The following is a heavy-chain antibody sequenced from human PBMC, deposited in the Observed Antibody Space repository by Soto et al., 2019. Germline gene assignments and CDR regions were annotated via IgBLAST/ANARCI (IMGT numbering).Heavy chain of an antibody. CDR2: IYYSGRT. V-gene: IGHV4-31*03. J-gene: IGHJ6*02. CDR3: ARDQQLITGTTYYYGMDV. D-gene: IGHD1-7*01. CDR1: GGSISSGGXX. Sequence: QVQLQESGPGLVKPSQTLSLTCTVSGGSISSGGXXXXXXXXXPGKGXXXIGYIYYSGRTYYNPSLKSRVTISVDTSKNQFSLKLSSVTAADTAVYYCARDQQLITGTTYYYGMDVWGQGTTVTVSS.